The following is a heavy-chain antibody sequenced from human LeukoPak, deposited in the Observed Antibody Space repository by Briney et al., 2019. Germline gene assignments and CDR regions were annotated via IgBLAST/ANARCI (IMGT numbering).Heavy chain of an antibody. CDR3: ARGSSFGGYWGTYFDY. CDR2: ISAYNGNT. Sequence: ASVKVSCKASGYTFTSYGISWVRQAPGQGLEWMGWISAYNGNTNYAQKLQGRVTMTTDTPTSTAYMELRSLRSDDTAVYYCARGSSFGGYWGTYFDYWGQGTLVTVSS. D-gene: IGHD5-12*01. CDR1: GYTFTSYG. J-gene: IGHJ4*02. V-gene: IGHV1-18*01.